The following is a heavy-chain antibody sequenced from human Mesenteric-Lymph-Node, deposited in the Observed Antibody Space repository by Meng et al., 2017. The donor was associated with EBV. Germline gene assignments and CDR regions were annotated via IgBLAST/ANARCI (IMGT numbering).Heavy chain of an antibody. V-gene: IGHV4-30-4*01. D-gene: IGHD3-10*01. CDR1: GGSISGGGYS. Sequence: QLPLHDPSPCLLKSSPTPSLPCAVSGGSISGGGYSWSWIRQSPGTGPECIGYIYYSGSAYYNPSLKSRVTTAVDTSKNQFSLKLSSVTAADTAVYYCARAHRVLFGELSWFDPWGQGSLVTVSS. J-gene: IGHJ5*02. CDR2: IYYSGSA. CDR3: ARAHRVLFGELSWFDP.